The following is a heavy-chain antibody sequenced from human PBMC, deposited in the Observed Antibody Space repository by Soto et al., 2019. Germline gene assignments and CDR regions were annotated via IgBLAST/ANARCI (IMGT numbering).Heavy chain of an antibody. CDR2: ISSSSSYI. J-gene: IGHJ6*02. CDR1: GFTFSSYS. D-gene: IGHD4-17*01. Sequence: EVQLVESGGGLVKPGGSLRLSCAASGFTFSSYSMNWVRQAPGKGLEWVSFISSSSSYIYYADSVKGRFTISRDNAKNSLYLQMNSLRAEDTAVYYCARGSTTVTSTWANYYGMDVWGQGTTVTVSS. CDR3: ARGSTTVTSTWANYYGMDV. V-gene: IGHV3-21*01.